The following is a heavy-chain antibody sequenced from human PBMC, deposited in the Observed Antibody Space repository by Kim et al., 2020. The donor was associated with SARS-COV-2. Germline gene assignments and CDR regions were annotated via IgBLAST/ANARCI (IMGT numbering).Heavy chain of an antibody. CDR2: MNPNSGNT. D-gene: IGHD2-21*01. CDR1: GYTFTSYD. Sequence: VKVSCKASGYTFTSYDINWVRQATGQGLEWMGWMNPNSGNTGYAQKFQGRVTMTRNTSISTAYMELSSLRSEDTAVYYCARGHLKSIVVVIAPRPYYYYMDVWGKGTTVTVS. CDR3: ARGHLKSIVVVIAPRPYYYYMDV. J-gene: IGHJ6*03. V-gene: IGHV1-8*01.